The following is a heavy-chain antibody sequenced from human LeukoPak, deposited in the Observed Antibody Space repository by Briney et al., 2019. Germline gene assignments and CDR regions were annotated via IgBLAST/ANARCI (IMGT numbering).Heavy chain of an antibody. Sequence: SETLSLTCTVSGGSISSSSYYWGWIRQPPGKGLEWIGSIYYSGSTYYNPSLKSRVTISVDTSKNQFSLKLSSVTAADTAVYYCARAQNRGGNWLDPWGQGTLVTVSS. CDR3: ARAQNRGGNWLDP. D-gene: IGHD3-10*01. CDR1: GGSISSSSYY. J-gene: IGHJ5*02. V-gene: IGHV4-39*07. CDR2: IYYSGST.